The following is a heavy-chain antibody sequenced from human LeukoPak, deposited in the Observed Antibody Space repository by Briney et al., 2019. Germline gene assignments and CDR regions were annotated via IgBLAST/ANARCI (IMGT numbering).Heavy chain of an antibody. D-gene: IGHD1-1*01. V-gene: IGHV4-59*08. CDR2: MHYSGST. J-gene: IGHJ4*02. Sequence: SETLSLTCTVSGGSISSYYWSWIRQPPRKGLEWIAYMHYSGSTNYNPSLKSRVTISVDTSKNQFSLKLTSVTAADTAVYYCARHGTGGVYDYWGQGTVVTVSP. CDR1: GGSISSYY. CDR3: ARHGTGGVYDY.